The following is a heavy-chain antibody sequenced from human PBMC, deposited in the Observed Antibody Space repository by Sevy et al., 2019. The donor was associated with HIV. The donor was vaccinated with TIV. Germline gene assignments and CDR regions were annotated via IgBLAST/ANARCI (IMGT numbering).Heavy chain of an antibody. CDR2: INTKTGNP. J-gene: IGHJ4*02. V-gene: IGHV7-4-1*02. CDR1: GYTFTTQV. Sequence: ASVKVSCRTSGYTFTTQVINWVRQAPGQGLEWMGWINTKTGNPTYAQGFTGRIVFSVDTSVNTAYLQINNLKTADTVVYYCARSPYAESREDVRGFAYWGQGTLVTVSS. D-gene: IGHD3-16*01. CDR3: ARSPYAESREDVRGFAY.